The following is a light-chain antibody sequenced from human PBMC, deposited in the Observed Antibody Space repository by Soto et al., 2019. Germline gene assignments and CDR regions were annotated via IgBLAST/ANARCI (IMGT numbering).Light chain of an antibody. CDR3: QQYGSQSGT. J-gene: IGKJ1*01. Sequence: EIVVTQSPGTLSLSPGERATLSCRASQSVSSSYLAWYQQKPGQAPRLRIYGVSSRATGMPDRFRGSGSGTDVPVSKSSRGPEDFAVYYCQQYGSQSGTFGQGHNVEIK. CDR2: GVS. V-gene: IGKV3-20*01. CDR1: QSVSSSY.